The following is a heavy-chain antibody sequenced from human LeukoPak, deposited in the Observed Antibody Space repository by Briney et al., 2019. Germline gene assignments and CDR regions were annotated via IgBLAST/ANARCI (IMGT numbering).Heavy chain of an antibody. CDR1: VFTFSSDC. CDR3: ARDRDWYTFDY. CDR2: IKQDGSEK. D-gene: IGHD2-21*01. J-gene: IGHJ4*02. Sequence: GGFLRLSCAASVFTFSSDCMVWVRQAPGKGREWVANIKQDGSEKYYVDSVKGRFTISRDNAKNSLYLQMNSLRAEDTAVYYCARDRDWYTFDYWGQGALVTVSS. V-gene: IGHV3-7*01.